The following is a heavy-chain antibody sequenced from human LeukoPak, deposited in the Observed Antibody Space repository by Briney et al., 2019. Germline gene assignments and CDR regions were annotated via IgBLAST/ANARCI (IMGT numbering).Heavy chain of an antibody. D-gene: IGHD6-6*01. V-gene: IGHV1-18*01. J-gene: IGHJ5*02. CDR3: ARDDYSSSSIWFDP. Sequence: ASVKVSCKASGYTFTSYGISWVRQAPGQGLEWMGWISAYNGNTNYAQKPQGRVTMTTDTSTSTAYMELRSLRSDDTAVYYCARDDYSSSSIWFDPWGQGTLVTVSS. CDR1: GYTFTSYG. CDR2: ISAYNGNT.